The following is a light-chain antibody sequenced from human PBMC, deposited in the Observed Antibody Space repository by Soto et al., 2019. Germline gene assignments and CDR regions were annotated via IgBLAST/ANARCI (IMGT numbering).Light chain of an antibody. CDR2: WAS. CDR3: HQYHNAPLT. CDR1: QSVLYSSNNKNY. Sequence: IVMTQSPDSLAVSLGERATIHCKSSQSVLYSSNNKNYLAWYQRKPGEPPKLLIYWASIRESGVPDRFSGSGSVTDFTLTIDSLQAEDVAVYYCHQYHNAPLTFGGGTKVDIK. V-gene: IGKV4-1*01. J-gene: IGKJ4*01.